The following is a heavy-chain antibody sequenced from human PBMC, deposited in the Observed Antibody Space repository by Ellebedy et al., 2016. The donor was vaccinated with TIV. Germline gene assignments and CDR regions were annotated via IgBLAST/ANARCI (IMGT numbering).Heavy chain of an antibody. V-gene: IGHV4-34*01. CDR3: ARGLYYYGSGTADWFDP. CDR2: INHSGST. J-gene: IGHJ5*02. CDR1: GGSFSGYY. Sequence: SETLSLXCAVYGGSFSGYYWSWIRQPPGKGLEWIGEINHSGSTNYNPSLKSRVTISVDTSKNQFSLKLSSVTAADTAVYYCARGLYYYGSGTADWFDPWGQGTLVTVSS. D-gene: IGHD3-10*01.